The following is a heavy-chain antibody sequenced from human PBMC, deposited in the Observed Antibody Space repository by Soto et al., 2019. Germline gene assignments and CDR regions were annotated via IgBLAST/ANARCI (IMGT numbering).Heavy chain of an antibody. CDR2: ISGSGGST. CDR1: GFTFSSYA. CDR3: AKDNYYDSSGYSIYYYYGMDV. J-gene: IGHJ6*02. D-gene: IGHD3-22*01. Sequence: PGGSLRLSCAASGFTFSSYAMSWVRQAPGKGLEWVSAISGSGGSTYYADSVKGRFTISRDNSKNTLYLQMNSLRAGDAAVYYCAKDNYYDSSGYSIYYYYGMDVWGQGTTVTVSS. V-gene: IGHV3-23*01.